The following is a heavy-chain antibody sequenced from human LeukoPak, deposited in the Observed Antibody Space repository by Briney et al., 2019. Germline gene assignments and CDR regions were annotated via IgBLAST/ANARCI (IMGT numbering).Heavy chain of an antibody. V-gene: IGHV4-59*01. Sequence: IGYIYYSWRTNYTPSLKSRVTISVDTSKNQFSLKMSSVTAADTAVYYCARDYGGTKGFDPWGQGTLVTVSS. CDR3: ARDYGGTKGFDP. D-gene: IGHD4-23*01. J-gene: IGHJ5*02. CDR2: IYYSWRT.